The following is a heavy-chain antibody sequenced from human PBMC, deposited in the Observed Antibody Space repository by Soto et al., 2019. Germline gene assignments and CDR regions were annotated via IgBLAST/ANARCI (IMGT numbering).Heavy chain of an antibody. Sequence: VQLVQSGAEVKKPGSSVKVSCKASGGTFSSYSMNWVRQAPGKGLEWVSSISRSSSYIYYADSVKGRFTISRDNAKNSLYLQMNSLRAEDTAVYYCARGEVGATGYFQHWGQGTLVTVSS. CDR2: ISRSSSYI. CDR1: GGTFSSYS. D-gene: IGHD1-26*01. J-gene: IGHJ1*01. CDR3: ARGEVGATGYFQH. V-gene: IGHV3-21*01.